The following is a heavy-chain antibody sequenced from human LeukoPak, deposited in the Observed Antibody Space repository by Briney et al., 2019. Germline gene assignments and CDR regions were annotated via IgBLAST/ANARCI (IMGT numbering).Heavy chain of an antibody. D-gene: IGHD1-26*01. CDR3: AKAYSGSYFFDY. CDR1: GFTFSSYG. V-gene: IGHV3-23*01. J-gene: IGHJ4*02. CDR2: ISGSGGST. Sequence: GGSLRLSCAASGFTFSSYGMSWVRQAPGKGLEWVSAISGSGGSTYYADSVKGRFTISRDNSKNTLYLQMNSLRAEDTAVYYCAKAYSGSYFFDYWGQGTLVTVSS.